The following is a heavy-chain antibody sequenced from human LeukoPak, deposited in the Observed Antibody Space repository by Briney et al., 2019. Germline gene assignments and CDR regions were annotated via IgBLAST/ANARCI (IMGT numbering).Heavy chain of an antibody. D-gene: IGHD3-16*02. Sequence: GASVEVSCKASGYTFTSYGISWVRQAPGQGLEWMGWISAYNGNTNYAQKLQGRVTMTTDTSTSTAYMELRSLRSDDTAVYYCARDHDYVWGSYRPNTPFDYWGQGTLVTVSS. CDR2: ISAYNGNT. CDR3: ARDHDYVWGSYRPNTPFDY. CDR1: GYTFTSYG. J-gene: IGHJ4*02. V-gene: IGHV1-18*01.